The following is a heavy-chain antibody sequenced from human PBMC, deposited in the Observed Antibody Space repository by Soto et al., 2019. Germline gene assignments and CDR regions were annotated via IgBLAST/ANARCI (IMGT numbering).Heavy chain of an antibody. D-gene: IGHD6-13*01. CDR2: ISGSGSST. CDR3: AKGDVAASGTLGFAC. J-gene: IGHJ4*02. CDR1: RFTFSDYV. Sequence: EVQLLESGGGLGQPGGSLRVSCAASRFTFSDYVMAWVRQAPGKGLEWVSAISGSGSSTYCADSVRGRFTISRDNSRNTLSLQMNTLRAEDTAVYFCAKGDVAASGTLGFACWGQGTLVTVSS. V-gene: IGHV3-23*01.